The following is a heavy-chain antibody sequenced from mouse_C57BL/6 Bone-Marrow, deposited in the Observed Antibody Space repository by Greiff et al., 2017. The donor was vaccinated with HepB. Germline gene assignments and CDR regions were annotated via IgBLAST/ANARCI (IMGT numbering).Heavy chain of an antibody. D-gene: IGHD1-1*01. CDR3: ARRGMHFDY. CDR2: IYPGSGST. CDR1: GYTFTSYG. Sequence: QVQLQQPGAELVKPGASVKMSCKASGYTFTSYGITWVKQRTGQGLEWIGDIYPGSGSTNYNEKLKSKATLTVDTSSSTSYIQLSSLTSEDSAVYYCARRGMHFDYWGQGTTLTVAS. V-gene: IGHV1-55*01. J-gene: IGHJ2*01.